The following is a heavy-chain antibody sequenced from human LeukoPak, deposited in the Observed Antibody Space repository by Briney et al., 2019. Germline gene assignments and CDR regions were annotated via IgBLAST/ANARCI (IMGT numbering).Heavy chain of an antibody. CDR3: AREGIVVVPAVFDY. Sequence: ASVKVSCKASGYDFTAHFMHWIRQAPGQGLEWMGWINPNSGGTNYAQKFQDRVTMTRDTSISTAYMELSRLRSDDTAVYYCAREGIVVVPAVFDYWGQGTLVTVSS. CDR2: INPNSGGT. CDR1: GYDFTAHF. J-gene: IGHJ4*02. D-gene: IGHD2-2*01. V-gene: IGHV1-2*02.